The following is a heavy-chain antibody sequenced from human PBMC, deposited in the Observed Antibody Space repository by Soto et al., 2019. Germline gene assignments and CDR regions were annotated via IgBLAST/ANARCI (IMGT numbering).Heavy chain of an antibody. Sequence: QVQLVESGGGVVQPGRSLRLSCAASGFTFSNYGMHCVRQAPGKGLGWVSVIWYDGSNKDYADSVKDRFTISRDDSENTLKLEMNILRAEDTAVYYCARWHKEGSVKEYYFYYWGQGTLVTVSS. J-gene: IGHJ4*02. D-gene: IGHD3-10*01. CDR1: GFTFSNYG. CDR3: ARWHKEGSVKEYYFYY. V-gene: IGHV3-33*01. CDR2: IWYDGSNK.